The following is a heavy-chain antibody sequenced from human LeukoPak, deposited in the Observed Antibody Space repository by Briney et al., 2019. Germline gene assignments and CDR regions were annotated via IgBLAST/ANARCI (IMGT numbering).Heavy chain of an antibody. D-gene: IGHD3-16*01. CDR3: ARDRGLSYFDY. CDR1: GFTFSSYG. J-gene: IGHJ4*02. Sequence: PGGSLRLSCAAPGFTFSSYGMHWVSRAPGKGLEWVAVIWYDGSRKYYVDSVKGRFTISKDNSKNTLDLEMNSLRVDDTAVYYCARDRGLSYFDYWGQGTLVTVSS. CDR2: IWYDGSRK. V-gene: IGHV3-33*01.